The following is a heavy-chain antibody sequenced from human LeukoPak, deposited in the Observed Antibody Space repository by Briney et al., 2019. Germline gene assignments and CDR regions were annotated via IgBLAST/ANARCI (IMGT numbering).Heavy chain of an antibody. V-gene: IGHV4-59*01. D-gene: IGHD4-17*01. CDR2: VHYRGTT. J-gene: IGHJ4*02. CDR1: DGSHTNYD. CDR3: ATGYGDFRVEGRYFYS. Sequence: PSETLSLTCTVSDGSHTNYDWSWVRQPPAKGLEFIGHVHYRGTTNYNPSLRSRVTISIDTSKKHFFLKLKSVTAADTAVYYCATGYGDFRVEGRYFYSWGQGTLVTVSS.